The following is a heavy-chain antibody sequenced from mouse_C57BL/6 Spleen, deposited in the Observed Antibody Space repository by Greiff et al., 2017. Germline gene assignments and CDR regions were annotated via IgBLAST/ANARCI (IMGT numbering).Heavy chain of an antibody. J-gene: IGHJ4*01. V-gene: IGHV1-82*01. CDR3: ARENYGNYDAMDY. D-gene: IGHD2-1*01. CDR1: GYAFSSSW. CDR2: IYPGDGDT. Sequence: QVQLQQSGPELVKPGASVKISCKASGYAFSSSWMNWVKQRPGKGLEWIGRIYPGDGDTNYNGKFKGKATLTADKSSSTAYMQLSSLTSEDSAVYFCARENYGNYDAMDYWGQGTSVTVSS.